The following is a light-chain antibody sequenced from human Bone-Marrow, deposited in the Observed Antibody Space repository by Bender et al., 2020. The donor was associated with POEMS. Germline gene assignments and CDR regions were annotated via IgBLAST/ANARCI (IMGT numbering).Light chain of an antibody. CDR3: AVWDDSLNGWV. Sequence: QSALTQPASVSGTPGQSITISCTGTRANIGIYKFVSWYQQHPGKAPKLLIYEVSQRPSGVSNRFSGSKSGTSASLAISGLQSEDEADYYCAVWDDSLNGWVFGGGTKLTVL. CDR2: EVS. CDR1: RANIGIYKF. J-gene: IGLJ3*02. V-gene: IGLV2-14*02.